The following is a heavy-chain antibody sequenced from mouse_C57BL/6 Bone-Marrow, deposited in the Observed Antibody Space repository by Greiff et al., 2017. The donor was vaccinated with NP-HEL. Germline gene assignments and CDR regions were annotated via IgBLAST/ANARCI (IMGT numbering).Heavy chain of an antibody. CDR2: ISSGSSTI. CDR3: ARHYFDY. CDR1: GFTFSDYG. Sequence: EVQVVESGGGLVKPGGSLKLSCAASGFTFSDYGMHWVRQAPEKGLEWVAYISSGSSTIYYADTVKGRFTISRDNAKNTLFLQMTSLRSEDTAMYYCARHYFDYWGQGTTLTVSS. J-gene: IGHJ2*01. V-gene: IGHV5-17*01.